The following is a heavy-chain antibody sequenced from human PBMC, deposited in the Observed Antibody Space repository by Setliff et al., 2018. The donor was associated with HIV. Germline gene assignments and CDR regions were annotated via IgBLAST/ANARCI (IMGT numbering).Heavy chain of an antibody. CDR2: IYYSGST. D-gene: IGHD3-10*01. CDR3: ARRIDDSGSFPDKNWFDT. V-gene: IGHV4-38-2*01. J-gene: IGHJ5*02. CDR1: GYSISSDYY. Sequence: WETLSLTCAVSGYSISSDYYWGWIRQPPGKGLEWIGNIYYSGSTYYNPSHKSQVTISVDTSENQFSLRLTSVTAADTAVYYCARRIDDSGSFPDKNWFDTWGQGSLVTVSS.